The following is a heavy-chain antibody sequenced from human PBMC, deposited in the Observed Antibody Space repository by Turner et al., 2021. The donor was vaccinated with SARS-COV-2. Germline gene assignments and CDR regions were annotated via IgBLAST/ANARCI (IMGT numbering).Heavy chain of an antibody. CDR3: ARDGSTVGGFDY. J-gene: IGHJ4*02. V-gene: IGHV3-11*06. CDR1: GFTFSDYY. CDR2: SSSSSYYT. Sequence: QVQLVESGGGLVKPGGSLRLSCAASGFTFSDYYLSWIRLAPGNGLEWVSYSSSSSYYTNYADAVKGRFAISRDNAKNSLYLQMNSLRAEDTAVYYCARDGSTVGGFDYWGQGTLVTVSS. D-gene: IGHD4-17*01.